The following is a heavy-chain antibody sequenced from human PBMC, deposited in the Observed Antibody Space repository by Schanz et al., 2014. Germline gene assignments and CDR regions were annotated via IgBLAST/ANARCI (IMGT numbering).Heavy chain of an antibody. CDR2: ISGGGGTT. V-gene: IGHV3-23*04. Sequence: EVQLVESGGGLVQPGGSLRLSCAASGFTFSSYAMSWVRQAPGKGLEWVSAISGGGGTTYYADSVKGRFTISRDNSKNTLYLQMNNLRAEDTAVYYCVRDSFFAFDYWGQGTLVTVSS. CDR1: GFTFSSYA. CDR3: VRDSFFAFDY. J-gene: IGHJ4*02. D-gene: IGHD3-3*01.